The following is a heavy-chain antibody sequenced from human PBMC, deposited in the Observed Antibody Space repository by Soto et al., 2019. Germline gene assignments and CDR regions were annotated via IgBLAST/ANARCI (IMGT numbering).Heavy chain of an antibody. CDR2: IWYDGSNK. Sequence: QVQLVESGGGVVQPGRSLRLSCAASGFTFSSYGMHWVRQAPGKGLEWVAVIWYDGSNKYYADSVKGRFTISRDNSKNTLYLQMNSLRAEDTAVYYCARGRSGAGINFDYWGQGTLVTVSS. CDR3: ARGRSGAGINFDY. D-gene: IGHD3-10*01. J-gene: IGHJ4*02. V-gene: IGHV3-33*01. CDR1: GFTFSSYG.